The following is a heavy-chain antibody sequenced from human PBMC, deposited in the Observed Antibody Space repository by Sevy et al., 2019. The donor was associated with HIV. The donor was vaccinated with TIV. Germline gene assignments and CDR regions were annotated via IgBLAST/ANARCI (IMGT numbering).Heavy chain of an antibody. CDR2: IKQDGSEM. J-gene: IGHJ4*02. CDR1: GFTFTTYW. D-gene: IGHD3-16*01. V-gene: IGHV3-7*01. CDR3: EGGLYNALD. Sequence: GGSLRLSCAASGFTFTTYWMTWVRQAPGKGLEWVANIKQDGSEMYYVDSVKGRFTISRDNAKNSVYLQMNSLRVEDTAVYYCEGGLYNALDWGQGTLVTVSS.